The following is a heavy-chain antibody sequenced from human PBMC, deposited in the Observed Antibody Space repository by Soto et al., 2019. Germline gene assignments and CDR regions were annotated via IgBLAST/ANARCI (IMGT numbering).Heavy chain of an antibody. CDR1: GYTFTNYD. Sequence: GASVKVSCKASGYTFTNYDLHWVRQAPGQGLEWMGMINSSGDSTTYAQKFQGRVTMTRDTSTSTVYMELSSLRSEDTAIYYCASPNWAGQDAFDIWGQGTMVTVSS. CDR3: ASPNWAGQDAFDI. V-gene: IGHV1-46*01. J-gene: IGHJ3*02. D-gene: IGHD1-1*01. CDR2: INSSGDST.